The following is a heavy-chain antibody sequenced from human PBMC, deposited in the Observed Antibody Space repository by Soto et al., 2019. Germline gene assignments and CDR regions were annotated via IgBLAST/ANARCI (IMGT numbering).Heavy chain of an antibody. D-gene: IGHD6-13*01. CDR1: GFTVSSNY. J-gene: IGHJ4*02. V-gene: IGHV3-53*01. Sequence: GGSLRLSCAASGFTVSSNYMSWVRQAPGKGLEWVSVIYSGGSTYYADSVKGRFTISRDNSKNTLYLQMNSLRAEDTAVYYCARGRIAAAFDYWGQGTLVTVSS. CDR2: IYSGGST. CDR3: ARGRIAAAFDY.